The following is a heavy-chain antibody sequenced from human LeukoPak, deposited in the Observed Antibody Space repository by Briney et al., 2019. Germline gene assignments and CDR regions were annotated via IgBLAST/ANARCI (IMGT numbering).Heavy chain of an antibody. J-gene: IGHJ4*02. V-gene: IGHV4-34*01. CDR1: GGSFSGYY. D-gene: IGHD6-13*01. CDR3: ARDVRARSIAAPLH. CDR2: INHSGST. Sequence: KASETLSLTCAVYGGSFSGYYWSWIRQPPGKGLEWIGEINHSGSTNYNPSLKSRVTISVDTSKNQFSLKLSSVTAADTAVYFCARDVRARSIAAPLHWGQGTLVTVSS.